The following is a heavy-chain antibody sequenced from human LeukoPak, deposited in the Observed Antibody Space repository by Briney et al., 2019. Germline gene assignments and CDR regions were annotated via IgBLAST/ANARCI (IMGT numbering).Heavy chain of an antibody. J-gene: IGHJ3*02. CDR3: ATPGSSSGAFDI. D-gene: IGHD6-6*01. CDR2: VSHSGTT. Sequence: SETLSLTCAVYGGSFSAYYWSWIRQPPGKGLEWIGEVSHSGTTNCNPSLESRVTISIDTSKNQFSLKLSSVTAADTAVYYCATPGSSSGAFDIWGQGTMVTVSS. CDR1: GGSFSAYY. V-gene: IGHV4-34*01.